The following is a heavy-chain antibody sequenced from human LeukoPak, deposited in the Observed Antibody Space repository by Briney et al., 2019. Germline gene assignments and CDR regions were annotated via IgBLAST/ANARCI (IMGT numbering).Heavy chain of an antibody. V-gene: IGHV3-30*04. CDR1: GFTFSSYA. D-gene: IGHD6-6*01. J-gene: IGHJ4*02. Sequence: GGSLRLSCVASGFTFSSYAMHWVRQAPGKGLEWVAVISYDGSNKYYADSVKGRFTISRDNFKNTLYLQMNSLRAEDTAVYYCARWTSSSADNLDYWGQGTLVTVSS. CDR2: ISYDGSNK. CDR3: ARWTSSSADNLDY.